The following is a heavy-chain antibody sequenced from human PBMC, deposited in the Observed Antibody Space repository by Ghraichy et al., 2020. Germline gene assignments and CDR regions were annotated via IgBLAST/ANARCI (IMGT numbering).Heavy chain of an antibody. V-gene: IGHV3-20*01. Sequence: GGSLRLSCAASGFTFDDYGMSWVRQAPGKGLEWVSVINLNGGRTGYADSVKGRFTISRDNAKNSLYLQMNSLRAEDTALYHCARDLCSSTSCYKYYYYGMDVGAQGTTATVS. CDR3: ARDLCSSTSCYKYYYYGMDV. CDR2: INLNGGRT. J-gene: IGHJ6*02. D-gene: IGHD2-2*02. CDR1: GFTFDDYG.